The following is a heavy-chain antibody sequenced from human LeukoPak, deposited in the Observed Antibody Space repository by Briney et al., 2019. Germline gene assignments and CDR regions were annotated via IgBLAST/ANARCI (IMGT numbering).Heavy chain of an antibody. J-gene: IGHJ4*02. D-gene: IGHD3-3*01. Sequence: VQPGGSLRLSCAASGFTFSSYAMSWVRQAPGKGLEWVSAISGSGGSTYYADSAKGRFTIFRDNSKNTLYLQMNSLRAEDTAVYYCAKDLGYDFWSGSPDYWGQGTLVTVSS. CDR1: GFTFSSYA. CDR3: AKDLGYDFWSGSPDY. V-gene: IGHV3-23*01. CDR2: ISGSGGST.